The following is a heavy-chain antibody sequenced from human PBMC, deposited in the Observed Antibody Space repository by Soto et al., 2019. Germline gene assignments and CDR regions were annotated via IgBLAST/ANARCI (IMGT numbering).Heavy chain of an antibody. D-gene: IGHD2-2*01. Sequence: QVQLQESGPGLVKPSQTLSLTCTVSGGSLKSGGYYWSWIRKHPGRGLEWIGYIYYTGRTYHNPSHERRVTISVDTYKNHFSRKLSAVTAAYTAVYYCARDVTSNHTCFELWGHGTLVTVYS. CDR1: GGSLKSGGYY. J-gene: IGHJ5*02. CDR2: IYYTGRT. V-gene: IGHV4-31*02. CDR3: ARDVTSNHTCFEL.